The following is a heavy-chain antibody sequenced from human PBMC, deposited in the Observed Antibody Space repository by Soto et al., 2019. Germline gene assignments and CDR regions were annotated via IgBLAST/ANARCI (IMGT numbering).Heavy chain of an antibody. J-gene: IGHJ4*02. CDR2: FDPEDGET. CDR3: ATSVYYYDSSGYPFDY. D-gene: IGHD3-22*01. V-gene: IGHV1-24*01. CDR1: GYTLTELS. Sequence: GASVKVSCKVSGYTLTELSMHWVRRAPGKGLEWMGGFDPEDGETIYAQKFQGRVTMTEDTSTDTAYMELSSLRSEDTAVYYCATSVYYYDSSGYPFDYWGQGTLVTVSS.